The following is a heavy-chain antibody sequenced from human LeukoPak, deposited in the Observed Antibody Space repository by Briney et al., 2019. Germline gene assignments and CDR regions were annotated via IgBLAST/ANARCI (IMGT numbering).Heavy chain of an antibody. V-gene: IGHV3-49*03. J-gene: IGHJ4*02. CDR2: IRKEGYGGTT. CDR1: GLSFDDHA. CDR3: STGTYGLFDS. Sequence: GGSLRLSCKVSGLSFDDHAMSWFRQAPEKGLEWVGFIRKEGYGGTTEYAASVEGRFTISKDDSKTIAYLQMTNLRIEDTGFYFFSTGTYGLFDSWGQGTLFAVSS. D-gene: IGHD1-14*01.